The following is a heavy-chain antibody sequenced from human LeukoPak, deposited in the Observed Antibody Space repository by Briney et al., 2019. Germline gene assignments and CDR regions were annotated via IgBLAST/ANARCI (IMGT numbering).Heavy chain of an antibody. CDR1: GYSFTSYW. CDR3: ARSQYQLLTLDY. D-gene: IGHD2-2*01. J-gene: IGHJ4*02. Sequence: GASLKISCKGSGYSFTSYWIGWVRQMPGKGLEWMGIIYPGDSDTRHSPSFQGQVTISADKSISTAYLQWSSLKASDTAMYYCARSQYQLLTLDYWGQGTLVTGSS. V-gene: IGHV5-51*01. CDR2: IYPGDSDT.